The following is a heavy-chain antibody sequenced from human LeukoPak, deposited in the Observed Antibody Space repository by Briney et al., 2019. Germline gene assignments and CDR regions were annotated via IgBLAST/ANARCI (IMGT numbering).Heavy chain of an antibody. CDR1: GFTFSSYG. Sequence: GGSLRLSCAASGFTFSSYGMHWVRQAPGKGLEWVAVISYDGSNKYYADSVKGRFTISRDNSKNTLYLQMNSLRAEDTAVYYCATPNDGFTMRGAFDIWGQGTMVTVSS. J-gene: IGHJ3*02. D-gene: IGHD3-22*01. V-gene: IGHV3-30*03. CDR2: ISYDGSNK. CDR3: ATPNDGFTMRGAFDI.